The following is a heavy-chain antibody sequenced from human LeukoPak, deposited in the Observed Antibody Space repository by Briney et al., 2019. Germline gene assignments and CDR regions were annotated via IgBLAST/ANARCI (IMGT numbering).Heavy chain of an antibody. Sequence: GASVKVSCKASGYTFTSYGISWVRQAPGQGLEWMGWISAYNGNTNYAQKLQGRVTMTTDTSTSTAYMELSSLRSEDTAVYYCARDGYTPKTGSDYYFDYWGQGTLVTVSS. CDR1: GYTFTSYG. CDR2: ISAYNGNT. D-gene: IGHD5-24*01. J-gene: IGHJ4*02. CDR3: ARDGYTPKTGSDYYFDY. V-gene: IGHV1-18*01.